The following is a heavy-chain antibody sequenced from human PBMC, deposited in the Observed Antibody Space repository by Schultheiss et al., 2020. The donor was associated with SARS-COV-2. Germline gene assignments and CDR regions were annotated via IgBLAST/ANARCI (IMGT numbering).Heavy chain of an antibody. CDR1: GGSISSYY. CDR2: IYYSGST. V-gene: IGHV4-31*03. D-gene: IGHD3-10*01. J-gene: IGHJ5*02. Sequence: SQTLSLTCTVSGGSISSYYWSWIRQHPGKGLEWIGYIYYSGSTYYNPSLKSRVTISVDTSKNQFSLKLSSVTAADTAVYYCARDRYGSGYSDESERSSWGQGTLVTVSS. CDR3: ARDRYGSGYSDESERSS.